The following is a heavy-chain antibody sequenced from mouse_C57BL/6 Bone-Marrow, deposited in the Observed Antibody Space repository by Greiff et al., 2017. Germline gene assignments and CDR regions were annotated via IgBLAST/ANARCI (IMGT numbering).Heavy chain of an antibody. J-gene: IGHJ2*01. CDR1: GYTFTSYW. Sequence: QVQLQQPGAELVKPGASVKMSCKASGYTFTSYWITWVKQRPGQGLEWIGDIYPSSGRTNYNEKFKSKAILTVDNSSNTAYMQLSSLTSEDSAVFYCARSGPVGQGFCLRGQGTTLTVSA. CDR2: IYPSSGRT. D-gene: IGHD3-3*01. CDR3: ARSGPVGQGFCL. V-gene: IGHV1-55*01.